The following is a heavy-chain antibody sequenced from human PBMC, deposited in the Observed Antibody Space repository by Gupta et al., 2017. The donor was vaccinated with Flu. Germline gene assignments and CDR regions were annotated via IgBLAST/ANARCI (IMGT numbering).Heavy chain of an antibody. D-gene: IGHD1-26*01. Sequence: TVRRYAMHWVRQAPGKGLEWVEVISYDGTNKDYADSVKGRFTISRDNSKNTLYLQRNSLRGGDTAVYYCASSLIVGATGYDGGQGTRVTVSS. CDR2: ISYDGTNK. CDR3: ASSLIVGATGYD. CDR1: TVRRYA. J-gene: IGHJ4*02. V-gene: IGHV3-30-3*01.